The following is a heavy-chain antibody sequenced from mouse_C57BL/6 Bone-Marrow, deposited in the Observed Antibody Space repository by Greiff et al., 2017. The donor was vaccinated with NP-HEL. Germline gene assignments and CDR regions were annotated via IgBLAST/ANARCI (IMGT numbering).Heavy chain of an antibody. CDR1: GYTFTSYW. D-gene: IGHD1-1*01. CDR2: IYPSDSYT. Sequence: QVQLQQPGAELVRPGPSVKLSCKASGYTFTSYWMHWVKQRPGQGLEWIGVIYPSDSYTNYNQKFKGKATLTVDTSSSTAYMQLSSLTSEDSAVYYCARELHRMDYWGQGTSVTVTS. J-gene: IGHJ4*01. CDR3: ARELHRMDY. V-gene: IGHV1-59*01.